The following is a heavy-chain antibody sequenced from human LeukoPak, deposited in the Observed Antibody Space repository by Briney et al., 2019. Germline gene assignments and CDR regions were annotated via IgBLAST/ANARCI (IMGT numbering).Heavy chain of an antibody. V-gene: IGHV3-33*08. CDR3: AREGPRGNSQFDY. Sequence: GRSLRLSCAASGFTFSSYAMHWVRQAPGKGLEWVALIWYDGSNKYYTDSVKGRLTISRDNSKDTLFLQMNSLRAEDTAVYYCAREGPRGNSQFDYWGQGTLVTVSS. CDR2: IWYDGSNK. J-gene: IGHJ4*02. CDR1: GFTFSSYA. D-gene: IGHD2/OR15-2a*01.